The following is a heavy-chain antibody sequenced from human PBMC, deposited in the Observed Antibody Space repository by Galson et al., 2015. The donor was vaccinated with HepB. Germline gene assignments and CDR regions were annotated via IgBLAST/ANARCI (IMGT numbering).Heavy chain of an antibody. CDR3: ARASLVRGSLILWKTESAFDI. CDR2: IDPNTGGT. V-gene: IGHV1-2*06. J-gene: IGHJ3*02. Sequence: SVKVSCKASGYTFSDYYIHWVRQAPGEGPEWMGRIDPNTGGTKYQKEFQGRVTVTRDTSISTAFMELRRLRSDDTAVHCCARASLVRGSLILWKTESAFDIWGQGTMVTVPS. D-gene: IGHD3-10*01. CDR1: GYTFSDYY.